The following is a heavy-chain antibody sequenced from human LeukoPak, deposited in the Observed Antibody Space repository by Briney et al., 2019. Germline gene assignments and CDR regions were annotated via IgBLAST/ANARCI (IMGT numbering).Heavy chain of an antibody. CDR3: ARVMHYYDSSGWIYYFDY. Sequence: SETLSLTCTVSGGSISSYYWSWIRQPPGKGLEWIGYIYYSGSTNYNPSLKSRVTISVDTSKNQFSLKLSSVTAADMAVYYCARVMHYYDSSGWIYYFDYWGQGTLVTVSS. V-gene: IGHV4-59*01. CDR1: GGSISSYY. D-gene: IGHD3-22*01. J-gene: IGHJ4*02. CDR2: IYYSGST.